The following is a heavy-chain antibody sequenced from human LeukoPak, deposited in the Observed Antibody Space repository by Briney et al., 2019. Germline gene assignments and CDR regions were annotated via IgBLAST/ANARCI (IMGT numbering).Heavy chain of an antibody. D-gene: IGHD3-22*01. CDR2: INPNSGGT. CDR3: ARYWEVVVNGPDAFDI. Sequence: ASVKVSCKASGYTFTGYYMHWVRQAPGQGLEWMGWINPNSGGTNYAQKFQGRVTMTRDTSISTAYMELSRLRSDDTAVYYCARYWEVVVNGPDAFDIWGQGTMVTVSS. CDR1: GYTFTGYY. V-gene: IGHV1-2*02. J-gene: IGHJ3*02.